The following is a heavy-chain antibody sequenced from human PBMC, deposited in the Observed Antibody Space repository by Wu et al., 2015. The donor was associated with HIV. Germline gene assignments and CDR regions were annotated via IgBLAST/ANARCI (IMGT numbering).Heavy chain of an antibody. V-gene: IGHV1-2*02. Sequence: QVQLEQSGAEVKTPGASVKVSCKASGYTFTGHYIHWVRQAPGQGLEWMGYVNSNDGGTKSSQKFQGRVTMTRDTSISTAYMELSGLTSDDTAVYYCAREGLGEWQFYFDNWGQGTWSRLL. CDR2: VNSNDGGT. CDR1: GYTFTGHY. J-gene: IGHJ4*02. D-gene: IGHD3-16*01. CDR3: AREGLGEWQFYFDN.